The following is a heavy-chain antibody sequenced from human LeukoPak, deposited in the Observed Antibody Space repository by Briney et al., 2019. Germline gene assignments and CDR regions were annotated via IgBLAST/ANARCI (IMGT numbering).Heavy chain of an antibody. J-gene: IGHJ6*02. D-gene: IGHD6-13*01. CDR1: GFTFSGSA. Sequence: PGGSLRLSCAASGFTFSGSAMHWVSQASGKGLEWDGRIRSKANSYATAYAASVKGRFTISRDDSKNTAYLQMNSLKTEDTAVYYCTRTPGYSTLWYYYGMDVWGQGTTVTVSS. CDR3: TRTPGYSTLWYYYGMDV. CDR2: IRSKANSYAT. V-gene: IGHV3-73*01.